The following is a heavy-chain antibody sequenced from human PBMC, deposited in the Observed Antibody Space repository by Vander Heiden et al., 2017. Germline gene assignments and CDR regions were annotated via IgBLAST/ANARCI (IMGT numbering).Heavy chain of an antibody. D-gene: IGHD2-2*01. CDR3: ARDSVVVPAARSWEGPDLDY. Sequence: EVQLVESGGGLVKPGGSLRLSCAASGFTFRSYSMNWVRQAPGKGLEWVSSISSSSSYIYYAESVKGRFTIARDNAKNSLYLQMNRMRAEETAVYYCARDSVVVPAARSWEGPDLDYWGQGTLVTVSS. CDR1: GFTFRSYS. V-gene: IGHV3-21*01. CDR2: ISSSSSYI. J-gene: IGHJ4*02.